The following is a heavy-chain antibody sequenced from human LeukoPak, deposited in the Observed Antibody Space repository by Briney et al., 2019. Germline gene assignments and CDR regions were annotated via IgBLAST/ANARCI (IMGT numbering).Heavy chain of an antibody. D-gene: IGHD3-10*01. Sequence: PGGSLRLSCAASGFTFTTYDMGWVRQAPGKGLEWVSGISGSGNTFYVDSAQGRFIISRDNFKNTLNLQMNSLRDDDAAVYYCAKGARVFSNVSGSYRDFFDSWGQGTLVTVSS. CDR2: ISGSGNT. J-gene: IGHJ5*01. CDR1: GFTFTTYD. V-gene: IGHV3-23*01. CDR3: AKGARVFSNVSGSYRDFFDS.